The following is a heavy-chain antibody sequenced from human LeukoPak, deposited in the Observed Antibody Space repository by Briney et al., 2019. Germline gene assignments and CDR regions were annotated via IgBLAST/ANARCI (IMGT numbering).Heavy chain of an antibody. J-gene: IGHJ4*02. Sequence: SETLSLTCSVSGGSVSNYYWSSIRQPPGKGLEWIGYVYYTGSTNYNPSLKSRVTMFEDKSKNQFSLRLYSVTVADTAVYYCARHFAYSSSSYFDYWGQGSLVTVSS. CDR3: ARHFAYSSSSYFDY. V-gene: IGHV4-59*08. D-gene: IGHD6-6*01. CDR2: VYYTGST. CDR1: GGSVSNYY.